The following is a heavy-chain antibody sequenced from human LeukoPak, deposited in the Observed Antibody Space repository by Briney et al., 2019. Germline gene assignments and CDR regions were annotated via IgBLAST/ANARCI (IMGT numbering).Heavy chain of an antibody. V-gene: IGHV3-30*02. Sequence: GGSLRLSCAASGLTLRSYAMHWVRQAPGKGLEWVAFMRSGGSDEHYADSVKGRFTISRDNAKNSLYLQMNSLRAEDTAFYYCARGGITIFGGIIYQDYWGQGILVTVSS. CDR3: ARGGITIFGGIIYQDY. D-gene: IGHD3-3*01. CDR2: MRSGGSDE. CDR1: GLTLRSYA. J-gene: IGHJ4*02.